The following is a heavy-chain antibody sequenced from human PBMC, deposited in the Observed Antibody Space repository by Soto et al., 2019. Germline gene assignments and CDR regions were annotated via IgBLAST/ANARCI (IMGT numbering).Heavy chain of an antibody. J-gene: IGHJ1*01. CDR2: ISWNSGSI. CDR3: AKGVSYYDILTRYFQH. D-gene: IGHD3-9*01. Sequence: EVQLVESGGGLVQPGRSLRLSCAASGFTFDDYAMHWVRQAPGKGLEWVSGISWNSGSIGYADSVKGRFTISRDNAKNSLSLQMNSLRAEDTALYYCAKGVSYYDILTRYFQHWGQGTLVTVSS. V-gene: IGHV3-9*01. CDR1: GFTFDDYA.